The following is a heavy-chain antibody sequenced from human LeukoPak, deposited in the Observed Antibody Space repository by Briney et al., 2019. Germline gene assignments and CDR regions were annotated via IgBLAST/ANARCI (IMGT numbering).Heavy chain of an antibody. CDR3: ARHGWAAQLDY. Sequence: SETLSITCTVSGGSISSYYWSWIRQPPGKGLEWIGYIYYSGSTNYNPSLKSRVTISVDTSKNQFSLKLSSVTAADTAVYYCARHGWAAQLDYWGRGTLVTVSS. D-gene: IGHD2-15*01. CDR1: GGSISSYY. J-gene: IGHJ4*02. V-gene: IGHV4-59*08. CDR2: IYYSGST.